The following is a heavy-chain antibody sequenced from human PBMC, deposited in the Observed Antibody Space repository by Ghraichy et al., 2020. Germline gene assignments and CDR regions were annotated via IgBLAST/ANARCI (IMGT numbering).Heavy chain of an antibody. J-gene: IGHJ4*02. CDR1: GGSISSSSYY. Sequence: SQTLSLTCTVSGGSISSSSYYWGWIRQPPGKGLEWIGSIYYSGTTYYNPSLKSRATISVDTSKNQFSLKLSSVTAADTTVYYCARRGGYSYGHRYYFDYWGPGTLVTVSS. V-gene: IGHV4-39*01. D-gene: IGHD5-18*01. CDR3: ARRGGYSYGHRYYFDY. CDR2: IYYSGTT.